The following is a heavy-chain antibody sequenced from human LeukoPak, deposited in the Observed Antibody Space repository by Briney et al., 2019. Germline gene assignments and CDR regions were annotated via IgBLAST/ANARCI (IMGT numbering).Heavy chain of an antibody. CDR2: IHYTGTT. CDR1: GDSITSYH. V-gene: IGHV4-59*01. D-gene: IGHD1-1*01. CDR3: ARDTGRDGGFDY. J-gene: IGHJ4*02. Sequence: SETLSLTSTVSGDSITSYHCSCIRQPPGKGPEWIWFIHYTGTTNYSPSLRSRVTISVDTSKNQFSLKLSSVTAADTAVYYCARDTGRDGGFDYWGQGTLVTVSS.